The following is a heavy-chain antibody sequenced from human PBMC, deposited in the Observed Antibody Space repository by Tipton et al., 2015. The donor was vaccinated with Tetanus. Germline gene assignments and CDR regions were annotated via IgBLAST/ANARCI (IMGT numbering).Heavy chain of an antibody. CDR2: IYYTART. D-gene: IGHD1-26*01. CDR3: ARGLPREPFYLDY. J-gene: IGHJ4*02. Sequence: TLSLTCTVSGASINAGGYLWTWVRQQPGKALEWIGQIYYTARTTYHPSLGSRVTISVDTAKNQFSLRLTSVTPADAAVYFCARGLPREPFYLDYWGQGKPVTVSS. CDR1: GASINAGGYL. V-gene: IGHV4-31*03.